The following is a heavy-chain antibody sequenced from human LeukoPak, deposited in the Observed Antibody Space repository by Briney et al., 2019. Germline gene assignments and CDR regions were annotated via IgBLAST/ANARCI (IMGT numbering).Heavy chain of an antibody. Sequence: TSETLSLTCTVSGGSISNYYWSWIRQPPGKGLEWIGYIYYSGSTNYNPSLKSRVTISVDTSKNQFSLKLSSVTAADTAVYYCARDYGDSSFDYWGQGTLVTVSS. CDR2: IYYSGST. D-gene: IGHD4-17*01. V-gene: IGHV4-59*01. J-gene: IGHJ4*02. CDR3: ARDYGDSSFDY. CDR1: GGSISNYY.